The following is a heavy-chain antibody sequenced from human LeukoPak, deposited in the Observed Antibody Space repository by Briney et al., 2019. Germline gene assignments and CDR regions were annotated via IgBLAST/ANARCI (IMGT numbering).Heavy chain of an antibody. CDR1: GFTFTNYN. CDR3: AELGITMIGGV. J-gene: IGHJ6*04. CDR2: INSSSSTI. Sequence: GGSLRLSCAASGFTFTNYNMNWVRQAPGEGLEWVSSINSSSSTIYYADSVKGRFTISRDNAKNSLYLQMNSLRAEDTAVYYCAELGITMIGGVWGKGTTVTISS. V-gene: IGHV3-48*01. D-gene: IGHD3-10*02.